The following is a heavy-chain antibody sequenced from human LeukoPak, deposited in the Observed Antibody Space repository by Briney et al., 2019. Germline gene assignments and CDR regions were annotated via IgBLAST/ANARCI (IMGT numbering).Heavy chain of an antibody. CDR1: GGSISSYY. Sequence: SETLSLTCTVSGGSISSYYXXXXXXXXXXXXXXIXYXXNNGEXXXXXXLXXRXXXXVDTPNNQISLRLSSVTAADTAMYYCARQPAATAAFDIWGLGTMVTVSS. V-gene: IGHV4-59*08. D-gene: IGHD5-18*01. CDR3: ARQPAATAAFDI. J-gene: IGHJ3*02. CDR2: XXNNGEX.